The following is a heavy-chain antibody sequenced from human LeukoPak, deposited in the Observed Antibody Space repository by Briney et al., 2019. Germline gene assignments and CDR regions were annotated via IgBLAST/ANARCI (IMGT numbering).Heavy chain of an antibody. CDR1: GGSISSYY. CDR3: ARAVVAATFDY. Sequence: PSETLSLTCTVSGGSISSYYWSWVRQPPGKGLEWIGYIYYSGSTNYNPSLKSRVTISVDTSKNQFSLKLSSVTAADTAEYYCARAVVAATFDYWGQGTLVTVSS. D-gene: IGHD2-15*01. V-gene: IGHV4-59*01. J-gene: IGHJ4*02. CDR2: IYYSGST.